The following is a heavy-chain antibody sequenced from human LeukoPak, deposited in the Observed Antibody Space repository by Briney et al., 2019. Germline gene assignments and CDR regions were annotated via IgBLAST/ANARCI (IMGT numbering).Heavy chain of an antibody. CDR1: GFTFDDYA. CDR2: ISWNSGSI. CDR3: AKAPGEVVVPAALGY. V-gene: IGHV3-9*01. J-gene: IGHJ4*02. Sequence: GGSLRLSCAASGFTFDDYAMHWVRQAPGKGLEWVSDISWNSGSIGYADSVKGRFTISRDNAKNSLYLQMNSLRAEDTALYYCAKAPGEVVVPAALGYWGQGTLVTVSS. D-gene: IGHD2-2*01.